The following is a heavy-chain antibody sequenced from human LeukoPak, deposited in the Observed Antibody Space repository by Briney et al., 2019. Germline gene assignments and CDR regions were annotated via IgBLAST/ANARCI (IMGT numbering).Heavy chain of an antibody. J-gene: IGHJ4*02. D-gene: IGHD3-3*01. V-gene: IGHV1-69*04. CDR1: GGTFSSYA. Sequence: ASVTVSCKASGGTFSSYAISWVRQAPGQGLEWMGRIIPILGIANYAQKFQGRVTITADKSTSTAYMELSSLRSEDTAVYYCARDADDFWSGYYEGYYFDYWGQGTLVTVSS. CDR2: IIPILGIA. CDR3: ARDADDFWSGYYEGYYFDY.